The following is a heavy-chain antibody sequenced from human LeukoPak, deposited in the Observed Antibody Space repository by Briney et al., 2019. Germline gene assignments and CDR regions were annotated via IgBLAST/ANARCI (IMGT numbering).Heavy chain of an antibody. D-gene: IGHD2-2*01. Sequence: GGSLRLSRAASGFTFSSYSMNWVRQAPGKGLEWVSSISSSSSYIYYADSVKGRFTISRDNAKNSLYLQMNSLRAEDTAVYYCARDRGVPAATYYFDYWGQGTLVTVSS. V-gene: IGHV3-21*01. CDR3: ARDRGVPAATYYFDY. J-gene: IGHJ4*02. CDR2: ISSSSSYI. CDR1: GFTFSSYS.